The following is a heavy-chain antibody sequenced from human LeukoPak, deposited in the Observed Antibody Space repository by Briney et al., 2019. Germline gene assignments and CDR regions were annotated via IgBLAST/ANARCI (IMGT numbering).Heavy chain of an antibody. CDR3: ARKVRPDYSRFDY. V-gene: IGHV4-39*01. CDR1: GGSISSRSYY. CDR2: MYYSGNT. J-gene: IGHJ4*02. Sequence: PSETLSLTCTVSGGSISSRSYYWGWIRQPPGKGLEWIGSMYYSGNTYYSPSLKSRVTISVDTSKNQFSLKLSSVTAADTAVYYCARKVRPDYSRFDYWGQGTLVTVSS. D-gene: IGHD4/OR15-4a*01.